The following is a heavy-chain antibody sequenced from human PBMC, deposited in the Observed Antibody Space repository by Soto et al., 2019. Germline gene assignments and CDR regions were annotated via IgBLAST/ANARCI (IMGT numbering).Heavy chain of an antibody. CDR1: GYTFTNYG. Sequence: ASVKVSCKASGYTFTNYGLSWVRQAPGQGLEWMGWISAYNGNTNYAQKLQGRVTLTTDTYTNTAYMDLRSLRSDDTALYYRARIPDQYSSRYYQYPMDVWGQGTTVTVSS. CDR3: ARIPDQYSSRYYQYPMDV. D-gene: IGHD6-13*01. V-gene: IGHV1-18*01. J-gene: IGHJ6*02. CDR2: ISAYNGNT.